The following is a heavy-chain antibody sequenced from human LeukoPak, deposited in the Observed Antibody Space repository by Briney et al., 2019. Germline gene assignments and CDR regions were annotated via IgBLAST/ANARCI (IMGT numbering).Heavy chain of an antibody. Sequence: SETLSLTCAVYGGSFSGYYWSWIRQPPGKGLEWIGEINHSGSTNYNPSLKSRVTISVDTSKNQFSLKLSSVTAADTAVYYCARGVAPNHSGSYLHYYYYMDVQGKGTTVTVSS. D-gene: IGHD1-26*01. CDR3: ARGVAPNHSGSYLHYYYYMDV. CDR1: GGSFSGYY. J-gene: IGHJ6*03. CDR2: INHSGST. V-gene: IGHV4-34*01.